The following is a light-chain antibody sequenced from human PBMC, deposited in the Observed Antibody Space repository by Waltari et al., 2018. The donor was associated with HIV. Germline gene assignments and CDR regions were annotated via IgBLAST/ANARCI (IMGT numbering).Light chain of an antibody. V-gene: IGKV1-39*01. CDR3: QQSYSTPFT. CDR2: AAS. Sequence: DIQMTQSPSSLSASVGARVTITCRASQSISTYLSWYPQKPGKAPKLLIYAASSLQSGVPSRFSGRGSGTDFTLTISSLQPEDFATFYCQQSYSTPFTFGPGTKVDIQ. J-gene: IGKJ3*01. CDR1: QSISTY.